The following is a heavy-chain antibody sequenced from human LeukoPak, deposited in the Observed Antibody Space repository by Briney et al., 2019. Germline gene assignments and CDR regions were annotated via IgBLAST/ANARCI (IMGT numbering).Heavy chain of an antibody. V-gene: IGHV1-2*02. CDR1: GYTFTGYY. J-gene: IGHJ6*02. Sequence: ASVKVSCKASGYTFTGYYMHWVRQAPGQGLEWMGWINPNSGGTNYAQKFQGRVTMTRDTSISTAYMELSRLRSDDTAVYYCAREAAVRLMTIQKLYGMDVWGQGTTVTVSS. D-gene: IGHD6-13*01. CDR3: AREAAVRLMTIQKLYGMDV. CDR2: INPNSGGT.